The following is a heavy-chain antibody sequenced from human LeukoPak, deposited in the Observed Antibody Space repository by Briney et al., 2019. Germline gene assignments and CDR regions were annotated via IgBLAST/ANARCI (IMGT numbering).Heavy chain of an antibody. CDR3: ARLIYSYGCDY. D-gene: IGHD5-18*01. J-gene: IGHJ4*02. CDR2: ISSGGGTI. V-gene: IGHV3-11*01. Sequence: PGGSLRLSCAAPGFTFSDYYMSWIRQAPGKGLEWVSYISSGGGTIYYADSVKGRFTISRDNARNSLYLQMNSLRAEDTAVYYCARLIYSYGCDYWGQGTLVTVSS. CDR1: GFTFSDYY.